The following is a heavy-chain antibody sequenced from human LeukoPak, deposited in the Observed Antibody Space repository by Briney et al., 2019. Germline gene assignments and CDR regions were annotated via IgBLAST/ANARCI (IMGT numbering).Heavy chain of an antibody. CDR3: TTDQVSYQYY. Sequence: PGGSLRLSCAASGFTFSSYGMHWVRQAPGKGLEWVAVISYDGSNKYYADSVKGRFTISRDNSKNTLYLQMNSLRAEDTAVYYCTTDQVSYQYYWGQGTLVTVSS. CDR2: ISYDGSNK. CDR1: GFTFSSYG. D-gene: IGHD1-26*01. V-gene: IGHV3-30*03. J-gene: IGHJ4*02.